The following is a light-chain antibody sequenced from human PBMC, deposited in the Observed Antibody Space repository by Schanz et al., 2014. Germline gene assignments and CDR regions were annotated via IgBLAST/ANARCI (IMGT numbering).Light chain of an antibody. Sequence: QSALTQPASVSGSPGQSITISCTGTSSDVGGYNYVSWYQQFPDKAPKLMIRDVNYRPSGVSNRFSGSKSGNTASLTISGLQAEDEAYYYCSSYSTSSTLLFGGGTKLTVL. CDR3: SSYSTSSTLL. CDR2: DVN. J-gene: IGLJ2*01. V-gene: IGLV2-14*01. CDR1: SSDVGGYNY.